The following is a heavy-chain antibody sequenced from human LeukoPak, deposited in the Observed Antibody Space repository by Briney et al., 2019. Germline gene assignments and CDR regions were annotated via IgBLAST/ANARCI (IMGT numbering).Heavy chain of an antibody. J-gene: IGHJ4*02. Sequence: SETLSLTCTVSGGSITSSTYYWGWIRQPPGKGLEWMGSLYYSGSTYYNPSLKSRVTISVDTSKNQFSLKLSSVTAADTAVYYCARDDMITFGGVIVMDYWGQGTLVTVSS. V-gene: IGHV4-39*02. CDR1: GGSITSSTYY. D-gene: IGHD3-16*02. CDR3: ARDDMITFGGVIVMDY. CDR2: LYYSGST.